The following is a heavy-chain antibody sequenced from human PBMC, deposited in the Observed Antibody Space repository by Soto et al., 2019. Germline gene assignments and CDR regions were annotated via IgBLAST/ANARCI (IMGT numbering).Heavy chain of an antibody. CDR2: ISYDENNK. CDR3: AKVLTGDLDY. CDR1: GFTFSSYG. J-gene: IGHJ4*02. Sequence: QVQLVESGGGVVQPGRSLRLSCAASGFTFSSYGMNWVRQAPGQGLEWVAVISYDENNKYYADSVKGRFTISRDNSKNTLYLQMNSLRAEDTAVYYCAKVLTGDLDYWGQGTLVTVSS. D-gene: IGHD7-27*01. V-gene: IGHV3-30*18.